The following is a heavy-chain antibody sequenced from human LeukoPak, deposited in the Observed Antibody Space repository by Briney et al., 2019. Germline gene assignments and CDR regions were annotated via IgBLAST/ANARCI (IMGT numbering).Heavy chain of an antibody. V-gene: IGHV5-51*01. J-gene: IGHJ4*02. D-gene: IGHD2-15*01. CDR1: GYSFTSYW. CDR2: IYPGDSDT. Sequence: GESLKISCKGSGYSFTSYWIGWVRQMPGKGLEWMGIIYPGDSDTRYSPSFQGQVTISADKSISTAYLQWSSLKASDTAMYYWPRSCSGGRCYGEVFDYWGQGTLVSVSS. CDR3: PRSCSGGRCYGEVFDY.